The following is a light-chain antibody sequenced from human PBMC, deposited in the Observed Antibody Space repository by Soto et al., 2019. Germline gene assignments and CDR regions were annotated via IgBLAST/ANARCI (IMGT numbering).Light chain of an antibody. J-gene: IGKJ4*01. V-gene: IGKV3-11*01. CDR1: QNVSSY. CDR2: DAS. Sequence: EIVLTQSPGTLSLSPGERATLSCRASQNVSSYLAWYQQKPGQAPRLLIYDASNRATGIPVRFSGSGSGTDFTLTISSLEPEDFAVYYCQQRRNWPLLTFGGGTKVEIK. CDR3: QQRRNWPLLT.